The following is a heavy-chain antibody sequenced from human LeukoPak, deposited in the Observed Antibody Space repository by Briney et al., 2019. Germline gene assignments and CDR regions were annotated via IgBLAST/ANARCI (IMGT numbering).Heavy chain of an antibody. CDR1: GGSFSGYY. Sequence: PSETLSLTCAVYGGSFSGYYWSWIRQPPGKGLEWIGEINHSGSTNYNPSLKSRVTISVDTSKNQFSLKLSSVTAADTAVYYCARHKGFDYYGSGTYYMDVWGKGTTVTISS. V-gene: IGHV4-34*01. D-gene: IGHD3-10*01. CDR3: ARHKGFDYYGSGTYYMDV. CDR2: INHSGST. J-gene: IGHJ6*03.